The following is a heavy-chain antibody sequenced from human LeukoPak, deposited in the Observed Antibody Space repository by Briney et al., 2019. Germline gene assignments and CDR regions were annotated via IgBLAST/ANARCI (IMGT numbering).Heavy chain of an antibody. CDR3: ASNAWKNSHYYDSSGPNWFDP. CDR2: IIPILGIA. J-gene: IGHJ5*02. CDR1: GGTSSSYA. V-gene: IGHV1-69*04. Sequence: SVKVSCKASGGTSSSYAISWVRQAPGQGLEWMGRIIPILGIANYAQKFQGRVTITADKSTSTGYMELSSLRSEDTAVYYCASNAWKNSHYYDSSGPNWFDPWGQGTLVTVSS. D-gene: IGHD3-22*01.